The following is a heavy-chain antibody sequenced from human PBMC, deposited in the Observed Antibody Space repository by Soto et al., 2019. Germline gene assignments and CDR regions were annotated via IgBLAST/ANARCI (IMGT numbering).Heavy chain of an antibody. CDR2: IYTSGST. Sequence: QVQLQESGPGLANPSDTLSLTCTVSGGYISIYYWRWIRQPAGKGLEWIGHIYTSGSTNYNPSLKSRVTMSVDTSKNRVSLKVSSVTAADTAVYYCARDLGSSSGGDGMDVWGQGTTVTVSS. V-gene: IGHV4-4*07. D-gene: IGHD6-6*01. J-gene: IGHJ6*02. CDR3: ARDLGSSSGGDGMDV. CDR1: GGYISIYY.